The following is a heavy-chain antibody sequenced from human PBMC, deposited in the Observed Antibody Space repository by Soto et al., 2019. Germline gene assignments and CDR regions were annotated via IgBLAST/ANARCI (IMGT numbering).Heavy chain of an antibody. Sequence: QVQLVQSGTEVKKPGASVKVSCKASGYTFTSYGISWVRQAPGQGLEWMGWISAYSGNTNYAQRLHGRVTMTTDTSATTAYMELRSLRSDDTAVYYCARDRGGYDGFDYWGQGTLVTVSS. CDR3: ARDRGGYDGFDY. CDR1: GYTFTSYG. J-gene: IGHJ4*02. CDR2: ISAYSGNT. D-gene: IGHD5-12*01. V-gene: IGHV1-18*01.